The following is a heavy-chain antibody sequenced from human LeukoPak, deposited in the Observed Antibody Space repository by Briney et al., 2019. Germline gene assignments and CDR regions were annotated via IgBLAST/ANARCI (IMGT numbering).Heavy chain of an antibody. Sequence: AGGSLRLSCAASGFTFDDYAMYWVRQAPGKGLEWVSGISWNSGSIGYADSVKGRFTISRDNAKNSLYLQMSSLRAEDTALYYCTRRAARWQFDLWGRGTLLTVSS. CDR2: ISWNSGSI. CDR3: TRRAARWQFDL. J-gene: IGHJ2*01. V-gene: IGHV3-9*01. D-gene: IGHD5-24*01. CDR1: GFTFDDYA.